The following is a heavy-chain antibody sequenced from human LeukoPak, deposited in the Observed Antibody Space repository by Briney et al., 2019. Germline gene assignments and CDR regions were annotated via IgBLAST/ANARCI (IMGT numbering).Heavy chain of an antibody. CDR2: IYYSGST. J-gene: IGHJ4*02. V-gene: IGHV4-39*07. Sequence: SETLSLTCTVSGGSISSSSYYWGWIRQPPGKGLEWIGSIYYSGSTNYNPSLKSRVAISVDTSKNQFSLKLSSVTAADTAVYYCARMDFWSGYGFDYWGQGTLVTVSS. CDR3: ARMDFWSGYGFDY. CDR1: GGSISSSSYY. D-gene: IGHD3-3*01.